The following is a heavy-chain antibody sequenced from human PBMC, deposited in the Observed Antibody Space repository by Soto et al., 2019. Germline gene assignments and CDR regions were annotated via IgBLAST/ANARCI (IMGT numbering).Heavy chain of an antibody. J-gene: IGHJ4*02. CDR1: GDSMRSYS. D-gene: IGHD3-10*01. Sequence: KPSETLSLTCTVSGDSMRSYSWSWIRQPPGKGLEWIGYIYYSGSTTYSPSFKSRVTISIDTSEKQFSLKLTSVTAADTAVYFCAGDYGSGSYRFDYWGQGALVTVSS. CDR3: AGDYGSGSYRFDY. CDR2: IYYSGST. V-gene: IGHV4-59*01.